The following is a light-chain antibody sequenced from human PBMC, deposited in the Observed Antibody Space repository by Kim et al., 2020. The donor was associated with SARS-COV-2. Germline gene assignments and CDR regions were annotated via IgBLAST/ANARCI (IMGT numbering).Light chain of an antibody. CDR2: ANN. J-gene: IGLJ3*02. CDR3: KSYESNNNWGV. Sequence: QGVTIACTGTSSNIGCDDYVHWYQQHPGKAPKLVIYANNKRPSGVPNRFSGSKSGNMASLTISGLQAEDEAYYYCKSYESNNNWGVFGGGTQLTVL. V-gene: IGLV2-8*01. CDR1: SSNIGCDDY.